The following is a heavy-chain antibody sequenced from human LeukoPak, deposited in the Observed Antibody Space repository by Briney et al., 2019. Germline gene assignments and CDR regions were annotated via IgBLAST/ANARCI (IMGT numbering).Heavy chain of an antibody. V-gene: IGHV3-53*01. Sequence: GGSLRLSCAASGFTVSSNYMSWVRQAPGKGLEWVSVIYSGGSTFYADSVKGRFTISRDNSKNTLYLQMNSLRAEDTAVYYCARGDSSGYSKVFDYWGQGTLVTVSS. D-gene: IGHD3-22*01. CDR3: ARGDSSGYSKVFDY. J-gene: IGHJ4*02. CDR2: IYSGGST. CDR1: GFTVSSNY.